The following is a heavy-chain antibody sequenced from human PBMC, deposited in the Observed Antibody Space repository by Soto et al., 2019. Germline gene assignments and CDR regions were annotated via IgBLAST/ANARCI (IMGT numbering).Heavy chain of an antibody. J-gene: IGHJ6*02. CDR3: ARDPSYGDYSYYGMDV. D-gene: IGHD4-17*01. V-gene: IGHV4-31*03. CDR1: GASINGGGYY. CDR2: IYYSGNT. Sequence: QVQLQESGPGLVKPSQTLSLTCTVSGASINGGGYYWSWIRQHPGKCLEWIGSIYYSGNTYYSPSLKSRVTISVDTSKHHFSLRLTSVTAADTAVYYCARDPSYGDYSYYGMDVWGQGTTVTVSS.